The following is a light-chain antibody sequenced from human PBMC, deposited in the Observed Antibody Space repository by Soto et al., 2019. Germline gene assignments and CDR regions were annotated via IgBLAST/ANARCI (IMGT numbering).Light chain of an antibody. CDR3: QQYATSPPT. Sequence: EIVLTQSPGTLSLSPGERATLSCRASQSVSRSYLDWYQQKLGQPPRLLIYGASNRATGIPDRFSGSGSGTDFTHTIGRLEPEDFAVYYCQQYATSPPTFGGGTKVEIK. CDR1: QSVSRSY. J-gene: IGKJ4*01. CDR2: GAS. V-gene: IGKV3-20*01.